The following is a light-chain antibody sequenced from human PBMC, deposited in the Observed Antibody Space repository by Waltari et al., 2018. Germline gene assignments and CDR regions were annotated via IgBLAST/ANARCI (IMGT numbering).Light chain of an antibody. CDR1: QSVNNK. J-gene: IGKJ1*01. CDR2: GAS. V-gene: IGKV3-15*01. CDR3: QQSNSWPWT. Sequence: EIVMTQSPATLSVSPGERATLSCRASQSVNNKLAWYQQKPGQVPRLLIYGASTRATGFPATFTGSGSGTEFTLTISSLQSEDSAVYYCQQSNSWPWTFGQGTKVEIK.